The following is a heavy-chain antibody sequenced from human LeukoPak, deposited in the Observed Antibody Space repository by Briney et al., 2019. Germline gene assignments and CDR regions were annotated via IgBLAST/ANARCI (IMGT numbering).Heavy chain of an antibody. CDR3: AKDRVEYYYDSSGYCYFDY. D-gene: IGHD3-22*01. CDR2: ISYDGSNK. Sequence: GRSLRLSCAASGFTFSSYGMHWVRQAPGKGLEWVAVISYDGSNKYYADSVKGRFTISRDNSKNTLYLQMNSLRAEDTAVYYCAKDRVEYYYDSSGYCYFDYWGQGTLVTVSS. CDR1: GFTFSSYG. V-gene: IGHV3-30*18. J-gene: IGHJ4*02.